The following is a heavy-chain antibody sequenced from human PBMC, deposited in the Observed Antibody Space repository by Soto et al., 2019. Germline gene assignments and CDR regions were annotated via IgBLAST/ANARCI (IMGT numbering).Heavy chain of an antibody. J-gene: IGHJ5*02. CDR2: IYYSGST. CDR1: GGSINSSSYF. CDR3: ARHYSSGSRNWFDP. Sequence: QLQLQESGPGLVKPSETLSLTCSVSGGSINSSSYFWGWVRQPPGKGLEWIGNIYYSGSTYYNPSHRSRVTISVDTSKNHFNLTPSSVTAADTAVFYCARHYSSGSRNWFDPWGQGTLVTVSS. V-gene: IGHV4-39*01. D-gene: IGHD6-19*01.